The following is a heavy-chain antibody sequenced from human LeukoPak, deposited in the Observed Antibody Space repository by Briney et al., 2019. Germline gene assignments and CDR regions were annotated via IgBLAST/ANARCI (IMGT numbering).Heavy chain of an antibody. CDR2: IIPIFGTA. J-gene: IGHJ4*02. D-gene: IGHD2-2*01. CDR3: ASNDIVVVPAAPAKPFDY. CDR1: GGTFSSYA. V-gene: IGHV1-69*01. Sequence: GSSVKVSCKASGGTFSSYAISWVRQAPGQGLEWMGGIIPIFGTANYARKFQGRVTITADESTSTAYMELSSLRSEDTAVYYCASNDIVVVPAAPAKPFDYWGQGTLVTVSS.